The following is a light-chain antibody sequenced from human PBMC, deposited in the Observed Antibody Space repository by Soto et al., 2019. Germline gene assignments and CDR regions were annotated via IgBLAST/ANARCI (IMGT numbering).Light chain of an antibody. V-gene: IGKV1-33*01. CDR1: QTIMTY. CDR2: AAS. J-gene: IGKJ5*01. CDR3: QQYDDLPT. Sequence: DIQMTQSPSSLPPLVGNEFTIPCRASQTIMTYLNWYQLKPGKPPRLLIYAASSLQSGVPSRFSGSGAGTDFTFTISSLQPEDIGTYYCQQYDDLPTFGQGTRLEIK.